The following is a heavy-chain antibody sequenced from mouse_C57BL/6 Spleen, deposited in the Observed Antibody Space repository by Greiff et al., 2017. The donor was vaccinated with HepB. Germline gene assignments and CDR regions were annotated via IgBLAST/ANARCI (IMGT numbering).Heavy chain of an antibody. CDR3: ARWGRTRAGTRAWFAY. J-gene: IGHJ3*01. D-gene: IGHD4-1*01. CDR2: IDPSDSYT. V-gene: IGHV1-69*01. Sequence: QVQLKQPGAELVMPGASVKLSCKASGYTFTSYWMHWVKQRPGQGLEWIGEIDPSDSYTNYNQKFKGKSTLTVDKSSSTAYMQLSSLTSEDSAVYYCARWGRTRAGTRAWFAYWGQGTLVTVSA. CDR1: GYTFTSYW.